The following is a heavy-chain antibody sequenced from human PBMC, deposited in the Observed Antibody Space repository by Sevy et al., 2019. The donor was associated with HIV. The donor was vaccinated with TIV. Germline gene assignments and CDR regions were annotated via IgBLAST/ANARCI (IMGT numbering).Heavy chain of an antibody. CDR2: ISGSGGST. D-gene: IGHD2-15*01. CDR1: GFTFSSYA. CDR3: AKISDRSGGSCDTRGDFDY. Sequence: GGSLRLSCAASGFTFSSYAMSWVRQAPGKGLEWVSAISGSGGSTYYADSVKGRFTISRDNSKNTLYLQMNSLRAEDKAVYYWAKISDRSGGSCDTRGDFDYWGQGTLVTVSS. J-gene: IGHJ4*02. V-gene: IGHV3-23*01.